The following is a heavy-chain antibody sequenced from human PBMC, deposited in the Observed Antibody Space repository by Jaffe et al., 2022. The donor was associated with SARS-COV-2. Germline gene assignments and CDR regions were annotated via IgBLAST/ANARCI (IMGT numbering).Heavy chain of an antibody. CDR1: GGSISSYY. Sequence: QVQLQESGPGLVKPSETLSLTCTVSGGSISSYYWSWIRQPPGKGLEWIGYIYYSGSTNYNPSLKSRVTISVDTSKNQFSLKLSSVTAADTAVYYCARDRSGYSYWGQGTLVTVSS. V-gene: IGHV4-59*01. D-gene: IGHD3-3*01. J-gene: IGHJ4*02. CDR3: ARDRSGYSY. CDR2: IYYSGST.